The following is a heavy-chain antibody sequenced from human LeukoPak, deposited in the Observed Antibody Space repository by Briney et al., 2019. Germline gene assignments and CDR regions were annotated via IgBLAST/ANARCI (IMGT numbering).Heavy chain of an antibody. D-gene: IGHD6-19*01. J-gene: IGHJ5*02. CDR1: GYSISSGYY. CDR2: IYHSGST. V-gene: IGHV4-38-2*01. Sequence: SETLSLTCAVSGYSISSGYYWGWIRQPPGKGLEWIGSIYHSGSTYYNSALKSRVTISVDTSKNQFSLKLSSVTAADTAVYYCARGRAGIDRWGQGTLVTVSS. CDR3: ARGRAGIDR.